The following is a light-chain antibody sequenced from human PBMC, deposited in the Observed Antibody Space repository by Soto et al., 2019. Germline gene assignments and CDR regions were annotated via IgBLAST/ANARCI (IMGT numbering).Light chain of an antibody. CDR3: QQFNSYPLS. CDR2: DAS. CDR1: QGISSA. J-gene: IGKJ5*01. V-gene: IGKV1-13*02. Sequence: AIQLTQSPSSLSASVGDRVTITCRASQGISSALAWYQQKPGKAPKLLIYDASSLESGVPSRFSGSGSGTDFTPTISSLQPEDFATYYCQQFNSYPLSFGQGTRLEIK.